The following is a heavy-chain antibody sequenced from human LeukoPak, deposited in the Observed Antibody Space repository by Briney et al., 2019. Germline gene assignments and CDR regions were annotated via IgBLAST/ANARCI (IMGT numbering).Heavy chain of an antibody. V-gene: IGHV4-30-4*01. CDR3: ARDRAVASLVGGDFDL. CDR2: IYYSGST. J-gene: IGHJ2*01. Sequence: PSQTLSLTCTVSGGSISSGDYYWSWIRQPPGKGLEWIGYIYYSGSTYYSPSLKSRVTISVDTSKNQFSLKLSSVTAADTAVYYCARDRAVASLVGGDFDLWGRGTLVTVSS. CDR1: GGSISSGDYY. D-gene: IGHD6-19*01.